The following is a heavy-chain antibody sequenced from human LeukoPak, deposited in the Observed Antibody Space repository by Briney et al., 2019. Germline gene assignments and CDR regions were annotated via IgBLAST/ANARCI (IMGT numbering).Heavy chain of an antibody. CDR1: GGSFSGYY. V-gene: IGHV4-34*01. CDR3: ARGDENFPFDY. CDR2: VNHSGST. D-gene: IGHD3-3*01. J-gene: IGHJ4*02. Sequence: PSETLSLTCAVYGGSFSGYYWNWIRQPPGKGLEWIGDVNHSGSTNYNPSLKSRLTISIDTSKNQFSLKLSSVTAADTAVYYCARGDENFPFDYWGQGTLVTVSS.